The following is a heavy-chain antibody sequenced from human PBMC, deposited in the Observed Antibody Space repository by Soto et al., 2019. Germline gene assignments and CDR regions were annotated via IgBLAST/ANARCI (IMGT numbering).Heavy chain of an antibody. CDR2: ISSSSSYI. D-gene: IGHD5-12*01. J-gene: IGHJ5*02. V-gene: IGHV3-21*01. CDR1: GFTFSSYT. CDR3: AIDTARGYIGVA. Sequence: PGGSLRLSCAASGFTFSSYTMNWVRQAPGKGLEWVSSISSSSSYIYYADSVKGRFTISRDNAKNSLYLQMNGLRAEDTAVYYFAIDTARGYIGVAWGLGTLVTVSS.